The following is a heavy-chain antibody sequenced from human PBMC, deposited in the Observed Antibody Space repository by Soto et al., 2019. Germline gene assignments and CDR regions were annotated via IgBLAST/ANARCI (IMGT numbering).Heavy chain of an antibody. V-gene: IGHV3-23*01. D-gene: IGHD5-18*01. CDR2: ISGSGGST. J-gene: IGHJ4*02. Sequence: TGGSLRLSCAASGFTFSSYAMSWVRQAPGKGLEWVSAISGSGGSTYYADSVKGRFTISRDNSKNTLYLQMNSLRAEDTAVYYCAKMNTAMVTYYFDYWGQGTLVTVSS. CDR3: AKMNTAMVTYYFDY. CDR1: GFTFSSYA.